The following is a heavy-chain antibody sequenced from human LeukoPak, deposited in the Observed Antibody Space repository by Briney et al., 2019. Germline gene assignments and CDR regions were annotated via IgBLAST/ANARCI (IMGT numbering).Heavy chain of an antibody. Sequence: PSETLSLTCAVYGGSFSGYYWSWIRQPPGKGLEWIGEINHSGSTNYNPSLKSRVTISVDTSKNQFSLKLSSVTAADTAVYYCARRSYYYESSGYFDDAFDIWGQGTTVTVS. D-gene: IGHD3-22*01. CDR3: ARRSYYYESSGYFDDAFDI. V-gene: IGHV4-34*01. J-gene: IGHJ3*02. CDR1: GGSFSGYY. CDR2: INHSGST.